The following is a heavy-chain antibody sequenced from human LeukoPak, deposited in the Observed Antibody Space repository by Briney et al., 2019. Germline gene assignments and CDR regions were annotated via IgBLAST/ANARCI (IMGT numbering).Heavy chain of an antibody. CDR1: GGSFSGYY. D-gene: IGHD2-2*02. CDR3: ASEDIVVVPAAIGGA. CDR2: INHSGST. Sequence: PSETLSLTCAVYGGSFSGYYWSWIRQPPGKGLEWIGEINHSGSTNYNPSLKSRVTISVDTSKNQFSLKLSSVTAADTAVYYCASEDIVVVPAAIGGAWGQGTLVTVSS. J-gene: IGHJ5*02. V-gene: IGHV4-34*01.